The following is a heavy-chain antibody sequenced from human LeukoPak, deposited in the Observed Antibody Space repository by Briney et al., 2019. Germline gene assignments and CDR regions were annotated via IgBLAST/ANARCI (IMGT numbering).Heavy chain of an antibody. CDR3: TRGQTTVTN. CDR1: GFTFSSYG. J-gene: IGHJ4*02. D-gene: IGHD4-17*01. CDR2: IWYDGSNK. V-gene: IGHV3-33*01. Sequence: SGRSLRLSCAASGFTFSSYGMHWVRQAPGKGLEWVAVIWYDGSNKYYADSVKGRFTISRDNSKNSLYLQMNSLRAEDTAVYYCTRGQTTVTNWGQGTLVTVSS.